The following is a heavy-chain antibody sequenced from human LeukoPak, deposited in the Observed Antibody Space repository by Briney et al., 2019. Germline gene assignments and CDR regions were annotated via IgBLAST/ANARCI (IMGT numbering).Heavy chain of an antibody. CDR1: GYSISSGYY. Sequence: SETLSLTCAVSGYSISSGYYWGWIRQPPGQGLEWIGSIYHSGSTYYNPSLKSRVTISVDTSKNQFSLKLSSVTAADTAVYYCARDRRGMVREYYFDYWGQGTLVTVSS. J-gene: IGHJ4*02. V-gene: IGHV4-38-2*02. CDR2: IYHSGST. CDR3: ARDRRGMVREYYFDY. D-gene: IGHD3-10*01.